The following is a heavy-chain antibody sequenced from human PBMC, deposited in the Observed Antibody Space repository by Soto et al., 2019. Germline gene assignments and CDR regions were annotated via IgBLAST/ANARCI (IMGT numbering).Heavy chain of an antibody. CDR2: IIPIFGTA. J-gene: IGHJ3*02. CDR1: GGTFSSYA. Sequence: QVQLVQSGAEVKKPGSSVKVSCKASGGTFSSYAISWVRQAPGQGLEWMGGIIPIFGTANYAQKFQGRVTITADESTSTAYMELSSLRSEDTAVYYCARVEMATSPGGEDAFDIWGQGTMVTVSS. CDR3: ARVEMATSPGGEDAFDI. V-gene: IGHV1-69*12. D-gene: IGHD5-12*01.